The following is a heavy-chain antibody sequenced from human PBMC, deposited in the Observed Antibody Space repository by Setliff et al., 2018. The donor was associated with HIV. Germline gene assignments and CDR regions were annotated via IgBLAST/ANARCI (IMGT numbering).Heavy chain of an antibody. J-gene: IGHJ4*02. D-gene: IGHD3-10*01. CDR3: ARDRSDYNLPGYFDH. V-gene: IGHV4-4*07. CDR1: GDSIKNYF. Sequence: SETLSLTCTVSGDSIKNYFWNWIRQPAGKGLEWIGRIYTTGSATYNPSGSTYYNPSLKSRVTISVDTSRNQFSLKLSSVTAADTAVYYCARDRSDYNLPGYFDHWGQGTPVTVSS. CDR2: IYTTGSATYNPSGST.